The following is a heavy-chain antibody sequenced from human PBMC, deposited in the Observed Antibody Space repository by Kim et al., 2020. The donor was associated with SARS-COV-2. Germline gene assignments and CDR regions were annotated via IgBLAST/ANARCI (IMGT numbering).Heavy chain of an antibody. Sequence: GGSLRLSCAASGFTFSDYYMAWIRRAPGKGLEWLSYIHKSGGLSYYADSVKGRFTISRDNAKNSLYLQMNSLRAEDTAVYYCARHPDGGTYRAGAFDIWG. CDR2: IHKSGGLS. V-gene: IGHV3-11*04. CDR3: ARHPDGGTYRAGAFDI. D-gene: IGHD1-26*01. J-gene: IGHJ2*01. CDR1: GFTFSDYY.